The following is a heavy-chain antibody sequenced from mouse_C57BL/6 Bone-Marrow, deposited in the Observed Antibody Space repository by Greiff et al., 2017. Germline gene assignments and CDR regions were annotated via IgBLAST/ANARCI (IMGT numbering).Heavy chain of an antibody. Sequence: EVKLLESGPGLVKPSQSLSLTCSVTGYSITSGYYWNWIRQFPGNKLEWMGYISYDGSNNYNPSLKNRISITRDTSKNQFFLKLNSVTTEDTATYYCARWKEDGYYAMDYWGQGTSVTVSS. J-gene: IGHJ4*01. CDR2: ISYDGSN. D-gene: IGHD2-3*01. CDR1: GYSITSGYY. CDR3: ARWKEDGYYAMDY. V-gene: IGHV3-6*01.